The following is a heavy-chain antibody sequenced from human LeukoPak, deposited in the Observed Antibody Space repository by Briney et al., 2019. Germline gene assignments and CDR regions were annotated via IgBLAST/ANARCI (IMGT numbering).Heavy chain of an antibody. Sequence: GASVKVSCKASGYTFTSYAMHWVRQAPGQRLEWMGWINAGNGNTKYSQKFQGRVTITRDTSASTAYMELSSLRSEDTAVYYCARDRYDFWSYYYYGMDVWGQGTTVTVSS. J-gene: IGHJ6*02. CDR1: GYTFTSYA. CDR2: INAGNGNT. D-gene: IGHD3-3*01. V-gene: IGHV1-3*01. CDR3: ARDRYDFWSYYYYGMDV.